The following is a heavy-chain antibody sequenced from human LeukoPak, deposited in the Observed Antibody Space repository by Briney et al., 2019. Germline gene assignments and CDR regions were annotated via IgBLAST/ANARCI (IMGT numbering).Heavy chain of an antibody. V-gene: IGHV3-33*01. Sequence: PGGSLRLSRAASGFTFSSYGMHWVRQAPGKGLEWVAVIWYDGSNKYYADSVKGRFTISRDNSKNTLYLQMNSLRAEDTAVYYCARDRGSGWYFDYWGQGTLVTVSS. D-gene: IGHD6-19*01. CDR1: GFTFSSYG. CDR2: IWYDGSNK. J-gene: IGHJ4*02. CDR3: ARDRGSGWYFDY.